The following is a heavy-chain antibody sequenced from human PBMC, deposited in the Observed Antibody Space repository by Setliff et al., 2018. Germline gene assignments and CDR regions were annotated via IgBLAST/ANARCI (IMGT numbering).Heavy chain of an antibody. CDR2: IKEDGSET. D-gene: IGHD3-10*01. CDR3: ASSSGWIPWIQH. J-gene: IGHJ1*01. V-gene: IGHV3-7*01. Sequence: GGSLRLSCAASGFTLRSYWMSWVRQAPGKGLEWLANIKEDGSETYYADSVKGRFTISRDNANNSLFLQMNNLRAEDTALYYCASSSGWIPWIQHWGPGTLVTVSS. CDR1: GFTLRSYW.